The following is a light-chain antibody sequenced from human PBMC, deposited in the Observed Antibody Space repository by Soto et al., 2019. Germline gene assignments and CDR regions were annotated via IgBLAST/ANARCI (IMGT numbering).Light chain of an antibody. V-gene: IGKV1-5*03. J-gene: IGKJ4*01. CDR2: QAS. CDR1: QSLNSE. Sequence: DIQMTQSPSTLSASVGDRVTITCRASQSLNSELAWYQQKPGKAPKLLIYQASSLKGGVPSRFTGTGSGTEFTLTISSLQPDDSATYYCQQYNAYSLTFCGGTKVEIK. CDR3: QQYNAYSLT.